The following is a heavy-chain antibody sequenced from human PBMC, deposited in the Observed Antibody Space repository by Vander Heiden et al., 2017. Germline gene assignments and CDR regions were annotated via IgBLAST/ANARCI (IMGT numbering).Heavy chain of an antibody. D-gene: IGHD4-17*01. CDR3: AKDMSSTVVTPGDY. Sequence: EVQLVESGGGLVQPGRSLSLSCSASGFTFDDYAMHWVRQAPGKGLEWVSGISWNSGSIGYADSVKGRFTISRDNAKNSLYLQMNSLRAEDTALYYCAKDMSSTVVTPGDYWGQGTLVTVSS. CDR2: ISWNSGSI. J-gene: IGHJ4*02. V-gene: IGHV3-9*01. CDR1: GFTFDDYA.